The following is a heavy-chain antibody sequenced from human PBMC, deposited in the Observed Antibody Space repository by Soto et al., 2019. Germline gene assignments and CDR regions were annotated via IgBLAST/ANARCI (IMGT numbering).Heavy chain of an antibody. J-gene: IGHJ4*02. CDR2: ISGSSNYI. Sequence: EVQLVESRGGLVKPGGSLRLSCAASGFTFSTYSMSWVRQAPGKGLEWVSSISGSSNYIYYADSVKGRFTISRDNAKKSLYMQMNSLRAEDTAVYYCASIRGWFGGDNDYWGQGTLVTVSS. CDR3: ASIRGWFGGDNDY. V-gene: IGHV3-21*01. D-gene: IGHD3-10*01. CDR1: GFTFSTYS.